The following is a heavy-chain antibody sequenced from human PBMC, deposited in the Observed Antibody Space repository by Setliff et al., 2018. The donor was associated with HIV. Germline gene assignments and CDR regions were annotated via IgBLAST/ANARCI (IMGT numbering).Heavy chain of an antibody. J-gene: IGHJ3*01. CDR3: ARGAYYYDTSGYPRDPFDL. Sequence: ASVKVSCKVSGYTLTEYSLHWLRQSPGKGLEWMGGFHPENGERIYAQKFQGRVTMTRDTSISTASMELSRLRSDDTAVYYCARGAYYYDTSGYPRDPFDLWGQGTMVTVSS. CDR2: FHPENGER. V-gene: IGHV1-24*01. D-gene: IGHD3-22*01. CDR1: GYTLTEYS.